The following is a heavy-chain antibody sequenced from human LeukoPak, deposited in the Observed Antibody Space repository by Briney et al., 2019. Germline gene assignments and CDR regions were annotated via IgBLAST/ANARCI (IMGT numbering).Heavy chain of an antibody. CDR1: GYSISSGYY. J-gene: IGHJ6*03. Sequence: SETLSLTCTVSGYSISSGYYWGWIRQPPGKGLEWIGSIYHSGSTYYNPSLKSRVTISVDTSKNQFSLKLSSVTAADTAVYYCARGQFVVVPAATVRYYYYYYMDVWGKGTTVTVSS. CDR2: IYHSGST. CDR3: ARGQFVVVPAATVRYYYYYYMDV. V-gene: IGHV4-38-2*02. D-gene: IGHD2-2*01.